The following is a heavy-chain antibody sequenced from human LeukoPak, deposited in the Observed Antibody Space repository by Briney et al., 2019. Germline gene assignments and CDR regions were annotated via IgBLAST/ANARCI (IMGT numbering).Heavy chain of an antibody. CDR2: ISGSGGST. V-gene: IGHV3-23*01. CDR1: GFTFSSYA. CDR3: AKAGGSSAEEYYYYMDV. Sequence: SGGSLRLSCAASGFTFSSYAMSWVRQAPGKGLEWVSAISGSGGSTYYADSVKGRFTISRDNSKNTLYLQMNSLRAEDTAVYYCAKAGGSSAEEYYYYMDVWGKGTTVTVSS. J-gene: IGHJ6*03. D-gene: IGHD6-6*01.